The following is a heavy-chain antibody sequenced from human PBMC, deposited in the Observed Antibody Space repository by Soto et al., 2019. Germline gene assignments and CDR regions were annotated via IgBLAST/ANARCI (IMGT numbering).Heavy chain of an antibody. Sequence: SETLSLTCTVSGGSVSSGSYYWSWILHPPGKGLEWIGYIYYSVNTNYNPSLKSRVTISVDTSKNHISLELSSVTAADTAVYYCARADCSSTSCDRFYYYGMEVWGQGNTVTVSS. CDR1: GGSVSSGSYY. V-gene: IGHV4-61*01. CDR3: ARADCSSTSCDRFYYYGMEV. D-gene: IGHD2-2*01. J-gene: IGHJ6*02. CDR2: IYYSVNT.